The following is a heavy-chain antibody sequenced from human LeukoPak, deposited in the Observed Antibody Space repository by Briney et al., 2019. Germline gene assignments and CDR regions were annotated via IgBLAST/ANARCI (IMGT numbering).Heavy chain of an antibody. J-gene: IGHJ5*02. D-gene: IGHD1-7*01. CDR3: ARGGVPGLVGTKVRRPWFDP. V-gene: IGHV4-4*07. CDR1: GDSISSYY. Sequence: SETLSLTCTVSGDSISSYYWSWIRQPAGKGLEWIGRIYTSGNTKYNPSLKSRVTMSLDTSKNQFSLKLDSVTAADTAVYYCARGGVPGLVGTKVRRPWFDPWGQGTLVTVSS. CDR2: IYTSGNT.